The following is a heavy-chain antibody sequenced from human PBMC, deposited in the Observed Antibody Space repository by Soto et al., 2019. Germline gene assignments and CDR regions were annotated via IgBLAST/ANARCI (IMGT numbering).Heavy chain of an antibody. CDR2: IYTSGST. Sequence: SETLSLTCTVSGGSISSYYWSWIRQPAGKGLEWIGRIYTSGSTNYNPSLKSRVTMSVDTSKNQFSLKLGSVTAADTAVYYCARDSYMGYGDLYGGGNWFDPWGQGTLVTVSS. V-gene: IGHV4-4*07. D-gene: IGHD4-17*01. CDR1: GGSISSYY. J-gene: IGHJ5*02. CDR3: ARDSYMGYGDLYGGGNWFDP.